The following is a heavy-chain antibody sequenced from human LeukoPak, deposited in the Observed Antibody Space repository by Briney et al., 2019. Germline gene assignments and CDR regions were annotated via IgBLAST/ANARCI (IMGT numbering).Heavy chain of an antibody. Sequence: GASVKVPCKASGYTFTSYDINWVRQATGQGLEWMGWMNPNSGNTGYAQKFQGRVTMTRNTSISTAYMELSSLRSEDTAVYYCARRYYYCSSTSCSNWFDPWGQGTLVTVSS. V-gene: IGHV1-8*01. CDR1: GYTFTSYD. J-gene: IGHJ5*02. CDR3: ARRYYYCSSTSCSNWFDP. D-gene: IGHD2-2*01. CDR2: MNPNSGNT.